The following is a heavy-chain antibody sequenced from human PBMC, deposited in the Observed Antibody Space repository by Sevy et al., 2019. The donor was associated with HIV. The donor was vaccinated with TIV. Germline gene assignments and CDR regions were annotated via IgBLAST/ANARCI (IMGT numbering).Heavy chain of an antibody. CDR3: ATAREYYEDNSGYFDY. CDR2: FDPEDGET. D-gene: IGHD3-22*01. J-gene: IGHJ4*02. CDR1: GHTLTEIS. V-gene: IGHV1-24*01. Sequence: ASVKVSCKVSGHTLTEISMHWVRQTPGRGLEWMGRFDPEDGETIYAQKFKGRITMNDDTSTETAYLELSRLGSEDTAVYYCATAREYYEDNSGYFDYWGPGTLVTVSS.